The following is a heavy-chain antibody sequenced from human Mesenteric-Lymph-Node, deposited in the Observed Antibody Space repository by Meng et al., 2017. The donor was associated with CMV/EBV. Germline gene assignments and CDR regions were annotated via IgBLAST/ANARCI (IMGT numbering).Heavy chain of an antibody. J-gene: IGHJ4*02. D-gene: IGHD1-1*01. Sequence: EVQRVESGGVLVRPGGSLRRSCVDPGFTFASYWMYWVRQVPGEGRVWVSRINTDGSITSYADSVKGRFTISRDNAKNTLYLQMSDLRADDSAVYYCIRDLVGKRDYWGQGTLVTVSS. CDR1: GFTFASYW. CDR3: IRDLVGKRDY. CDR2: INTDGSIT. V-gene: IGHV3-74*01.